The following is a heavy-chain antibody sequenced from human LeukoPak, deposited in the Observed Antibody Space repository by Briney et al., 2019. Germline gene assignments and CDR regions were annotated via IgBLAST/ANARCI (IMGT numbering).Heavy chain of an antibody. CDR2: IIPILGVA. CDR1: GNTFSNYT. V-gene: IGHV1-69*04. J-gene: IGHJ4*02. Sequence: ASVKVSCKASGNTFSNYTITWVRQAPGQGLEWMGRIIPILGVANYAQKFQGRVTITADKSTTTDYMELSSLRSDDTAVYYCARDSGDGYIYWGQGTLVTVSS. D-gene: IGHD5-24*01. CDR3: ARDSGDGYIY.